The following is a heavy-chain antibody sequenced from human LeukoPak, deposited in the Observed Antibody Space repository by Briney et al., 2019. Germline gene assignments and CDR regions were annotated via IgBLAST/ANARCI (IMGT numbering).Heavy chain of an antibody. D-gene: IGHD3-22*01. J-gene: IGHJ3*02. Sequence: SQTLSLTCAISGDSVSSNSAAWNWIRQSPSRGLEWLGRTYYRCKWYNDYAVSVKSRITINPDTSKNQFSLQLNSVTPEDTAVYYCARATNTYYYDSSGSADAFDIWGQGTMVTVSS. V-gene: IGHV6-1*01. CDR3: ARATNTYYYDSSGSADAFDI. CDR2: TYYRCKWYN. CDR1: GDSVSSNSAA.